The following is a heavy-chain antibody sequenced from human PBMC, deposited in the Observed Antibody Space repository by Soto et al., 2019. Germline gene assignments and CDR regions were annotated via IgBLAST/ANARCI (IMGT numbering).Heavy chain of an antibody. V-gene: IGHV4-4*02. Sequence: SETLSLTCAVSSGSISNDNWWNWVRQPPGKGLEWIGEIYRSGSTNYNPSLKSRVTISLDKSTNQFSLQLSSVTAADMAVYYCATNSYYSLGVWGQGTTVTVSS. CDR3: ATNSYYSLGV. CDR1: SGSISNDNW. CDR2: IYRSGST. J-gene: IGHJ6*02.